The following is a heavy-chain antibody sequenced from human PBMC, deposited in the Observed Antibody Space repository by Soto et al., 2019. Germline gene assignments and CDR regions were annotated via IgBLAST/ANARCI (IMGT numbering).Heavy chain of an antibody. J-gene: IGHJ4*02. CDR2: IWYDESNK. CDR3: ARDSDNRFYSSGWYKGIDY. D-gene: IGHD6-19*01. V-gene: IGHV3-33*01. Sequence: GGSLRLSCAASGFTFSSYGMHWVRQAPGKGLEWVAVIWYDESNKYYADSVKGRFTISRDNSKNTLYLQMNSLRAEDTAVYYCARDSDNRFYSSGWYKGIDYWGQGTLVTVSS. CDR1: GFTFSSYG.